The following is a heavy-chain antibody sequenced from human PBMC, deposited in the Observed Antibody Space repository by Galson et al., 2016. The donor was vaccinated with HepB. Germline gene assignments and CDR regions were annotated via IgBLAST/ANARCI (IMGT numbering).Heavy chain of an antibody. CDR2: IKKDGSEK. Sequence: SLRLSCAASGFTFSNYATAWVRLPPGKGLEWVANIKKDGSEKYYADSVKGRFTIYRDNAKNSLYLQMNSLRAEDTAVYYCAREWLRGYFDWFRKGAFDIWGQGTMVTVSS. J-gene: IGHJ3*02. V-gene: IGHV3-7*03. D-gene: IGHD3-9*01. CDR3: AREWLRGYFDWFRKGAFDI. CDR1: GFTFSNYA.